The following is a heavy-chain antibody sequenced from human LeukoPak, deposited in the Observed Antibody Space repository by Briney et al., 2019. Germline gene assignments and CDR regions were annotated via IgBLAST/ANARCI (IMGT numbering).Heavy chain of an antibody. CDR3: ARGLGSGDYVANAFDF. D-gene: IGHD4-17*01. J-gene: IGHJ3*01. V-gene: IGHV3-21*01. Sequence: GGSLRLSCAASGFIFSSYAMNWVRQAPGKGLEWVSSISGSGSYIHYADSMKGRFTISRDNAKKSVYLHMSRLRAEDTAVYYCARGLGSGDYVANAFDFWGRGATVSVS. CDR2: ISGSGSYI. CDR1: GFIFSSYA.